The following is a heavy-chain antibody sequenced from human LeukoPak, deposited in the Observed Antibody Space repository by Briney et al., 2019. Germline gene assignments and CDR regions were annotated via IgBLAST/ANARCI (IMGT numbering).Heavy chain of an antibody. D-gene: IGHD6-19*01. Sequence: GGSLRLSCAASGFTFSSYAMHWVRQAPGKGLEWVAVISYDGSNKCYADSVKGRFTISRDNSKNTLYLQMNSLRAGDTAVYYCARSDSSGWFDYWGQGTLVTVSS. CDR1: GFTFSSYA. CDR2: ISYDGSNK. V-gene: IGHV3-30-3*01. CDR3: ARSDSSGWFDY. J-gene: IGHJ4*02.